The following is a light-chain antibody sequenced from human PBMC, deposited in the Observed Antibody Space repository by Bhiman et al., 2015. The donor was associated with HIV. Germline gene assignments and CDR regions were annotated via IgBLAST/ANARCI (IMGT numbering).Light chain of an antibody. V-gene: IGLV2-14*03. CDR3: TSYTSTYTLV. J-gene: IGLJ1*01. Sequence: QSALTQPASVSGSPGQSITISCTGTSRDVGGYDYVSWYQQHPGKAPQLIIYDVSLRPSGISNRFSGSKSGNTASLTISGLQAEDEADYYCTSYTSTYTLVFGTGTKVTVL. CDR1: SRDVGGYDY. CDR2: DVS.